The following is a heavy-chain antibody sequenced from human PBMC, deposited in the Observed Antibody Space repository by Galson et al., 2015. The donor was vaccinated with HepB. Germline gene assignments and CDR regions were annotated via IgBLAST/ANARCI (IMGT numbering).Heavy chain of an antibody. V-gene: IGHV4-31*03. CDR3: ARDRGKFCTSISCYNPYFDF. CDR1: GDSINSDNYY. CDR2: IFYSGST. Sequence: TLSLTCTVSGDSINSDNYYWSWIRQHPGQGLEWIGYIFYSGSTYYNPSLKSRVTISVDTSENQFSLKLSSVTAADTAVYYCARDRGKFCTSISCYNPYFDFWGRGNLVTVSS. D-gene: IGHD2-2*02. J-gene: IGHJ4*02.